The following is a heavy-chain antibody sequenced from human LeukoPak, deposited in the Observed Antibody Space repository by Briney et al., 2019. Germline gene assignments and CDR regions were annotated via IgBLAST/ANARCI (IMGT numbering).Heavy chain of an antibody. CDR3: ARVRGTGGRVDP. D-gene: IGHD1-1*01. Sequence: ASVKVSCKASGYTFTSYGISWVRQAPGQGLEWMGWISAYNGNTNYARKLQGRVTMTTDTSRSTAYMELRSLRSDDTAVYYCARVRGTGGRVDPWGQGTLVTVSS. V-gene: IGHV1-18*01. J-gene: IGHJ5*02. CDR2: ISAYNGNT. CDR1: GYTFTSYG.